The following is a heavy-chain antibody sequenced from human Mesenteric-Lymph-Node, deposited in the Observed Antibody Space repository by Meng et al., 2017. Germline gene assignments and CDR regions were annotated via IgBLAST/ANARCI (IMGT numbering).Heavy chain of an antibody. V-gene: IGHV3-23*01. D-gene: IGHD6-19*01. CDR2: ITSGGDST. J-gene: IGHJ4*02. CDR3: ATISSGWYFDY. Sequence: GGSLRLSCAASGFRFSTYVMTWARQAPGKGLEWVSAITSGGDSTWYAGSVKGRFTISRDNSKNTVYLQMKSLRAEDTAVYYCATISSGWYFDYWGQGTLVTVSS. CDR1: GFRFSTYV.